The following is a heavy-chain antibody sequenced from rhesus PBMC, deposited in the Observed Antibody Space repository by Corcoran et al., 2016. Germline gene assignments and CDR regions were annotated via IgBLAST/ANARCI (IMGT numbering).Heavy chain of an antibody. CDR1: GASISSHY. CDR2: IYGSGWST. D-gene: IGHD4-11*01. CDR3: VRERLTTFDF. V-gene: IGHV4S2*01. J-gene: IGHJ3*01. Sequence: QVQLQESGPGLVKPSETLPLTCAVSGASISSHYWSWIRQAPGKGLEGIGRIYGSGWSTNYNPSLKSRVTLSVDTSKNQFSLKLSSVTAADTAVYYCVRERLTTFDFWGQGLRVTVSS.